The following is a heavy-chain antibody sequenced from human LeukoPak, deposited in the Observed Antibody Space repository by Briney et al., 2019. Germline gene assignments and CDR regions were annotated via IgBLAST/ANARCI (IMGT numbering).Heavy chain of an antibody. CDR3: ARDYGSGSYLFDY. Sequence: ASVKVSCKASGYTITGYYMHWVRQAPGQGLEWMGWINPNSGGTNYAQKFQGRVTMTRDTSISTAYMELSRLRSDDTAVYYCARDYGSGSYLFDYWGQGTLVTVSS. CDR1: GYTITGYY. CDR2: INPNSGGT. D-gene: IGHD3-10*01. J-gene: IGHJ4*02. V-gene: IGHV1-2*02.